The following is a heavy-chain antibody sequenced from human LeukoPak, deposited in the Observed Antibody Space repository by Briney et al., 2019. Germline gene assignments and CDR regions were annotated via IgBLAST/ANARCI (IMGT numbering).Heavy chain of an antibody. CDR2: INPDSGGT. V-gene: IGHV1-2*02. J-gene: IGHJ6*02. CDR1: GYTFTGYY. D-gene: IGHD3-10*01. Sequence: ASVKVCCKASGYTFTGYYIHWVRQAPGQGLEWMGWINPDSGGTNYAQKFQGRVTMTRDTSISTAYMELRRLTSDDTAVYYCARDSMVRGVNYYYGMDVWGQGTTVTVSS. CDR3: ARDSMVRGVNYYYGMDV.